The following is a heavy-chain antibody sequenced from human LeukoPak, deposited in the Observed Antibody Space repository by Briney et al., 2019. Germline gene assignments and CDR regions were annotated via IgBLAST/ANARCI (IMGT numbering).Heavy chain of an antibody. J-gene: IGHJ4*02. V-gene: IGHV1-69*05. CDR1: GGTFSSYA. Sequence: SVKVSCKASGGTFSSYAISWVRQAPGQGLEWMGGIIPIFGTANYAQKFQGRVTITTDESTSTAYMELSSLRSEDTAVYYRARGNGYYGSGSHRVAYFDYWGQGTLVTVSS. CDR2: IIPIFGTA. D-gene: IGHD3-10*01. CDR3: ARGNGYYGSGSHRVAYFDY.